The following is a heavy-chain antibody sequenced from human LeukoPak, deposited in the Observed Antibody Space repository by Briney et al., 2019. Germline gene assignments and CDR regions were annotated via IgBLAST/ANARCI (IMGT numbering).Heavy chain of an antibody. CDR3: ASHKYCSSTSCYAFDI. CDR1: GGSISGYY. V-gene: IGHV4-59*01. CDR2: IYYNGIS. Sequence: SETLSLTCTVSGGSISGYYWSWIRQPPGKGLEWIAYIYYNGISNYNPSLKSRVIISVDSSKNQFSLKLASVTAADTAVYYCASHKYCSSTSCYAFDIWGQGTMVTVSS. J-gene: IGHJ3*02. D-gene: IGHD2-2*01.